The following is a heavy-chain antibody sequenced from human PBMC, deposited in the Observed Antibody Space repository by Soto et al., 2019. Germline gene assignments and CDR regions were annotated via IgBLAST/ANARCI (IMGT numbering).Heavy chain of an antibody. Sequence: GSLRLSCAASGFTFSSYSMSWVRQSPGKGLEWVSAISGSGGSTYYADSVKGRFTISRDNSKNTLYLQMNSLRAEDTAVYYCAKDEPDSTSYYFDYWGQGTLVTVS. CDR1: GFTFSSYS. CDR3: AKDEPDSTSYYFDY. J-gene: IGHJ4*02. V-gene: IGHV3-23*01. CDR2: ISGSGGST.